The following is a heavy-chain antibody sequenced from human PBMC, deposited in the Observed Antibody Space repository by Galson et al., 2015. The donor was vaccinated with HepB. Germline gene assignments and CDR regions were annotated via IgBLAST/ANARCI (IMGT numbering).Heavy chain of an antibody. V-gene: IGHV3-66*01. Sequence: SLRLSCAASGFTVSSNYMSWVRQAPGKGLEWVSVIYSGGSTYYADSVKGRFTISRDNSKNTLYLQMNSLRAEDTAVYYCASSRFGEFSWFDPWGQGTLVTVSS. CDR2: IYSGGST. CDR3: ASSRFGEFSWFDP. J-gene: IGHJ5*02. D-gene: IGHD3-10*01. CDR1: GFTVSSNY.